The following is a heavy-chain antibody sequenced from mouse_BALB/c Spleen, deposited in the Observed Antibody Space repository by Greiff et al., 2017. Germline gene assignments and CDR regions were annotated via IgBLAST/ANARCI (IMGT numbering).Heavy chain of an antibody. J-gene: IGHJ4*01. D-gene: IGHD1-1*01. CDR1: GFSLSTSGMG. CDR2: IYWDDDK. Sequence: QVTLTVSGPGILQPSQTLSLTCSFSGFSLSTSGMGVSWIRQPSGKGLEWLAHIYWDDDKRYNPSLKSRLTISKDTSRNQVFLKITSVDTADTATYYCARSNYYGSPYYAMDYWGQGTSVTVSS. V-gene: IGHV8-12*01. CDR3: ARSNYYGSPYYAMDY.